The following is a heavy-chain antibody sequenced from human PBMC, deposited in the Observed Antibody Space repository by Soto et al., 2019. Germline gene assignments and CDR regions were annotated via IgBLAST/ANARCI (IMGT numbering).Heavy chain of an antibody. CDR3: ARDYEVRGVTSYYYYGMDV. J-gene: IGHJ6*02. Sequence: NSYGSSRGYADSVKGRFTVSRDNAKNTLYLQMNSLRAEDTAVYYCARDYEVRGVTSYYYYGMDVWGQGTTVTVSS. V-gene: IGHV3-74*01. D-gene: IGHD3-10*01. CDR2: NSYGSSR.